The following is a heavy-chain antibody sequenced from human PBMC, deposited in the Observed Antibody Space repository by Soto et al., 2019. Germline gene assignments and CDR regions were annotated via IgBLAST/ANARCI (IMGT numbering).Heavy chain of an antibody. CDR2: IRSKANSYAT. J-gene: IGHJ4*02. Sequence: EVQLVESGGGLVQPGGSLKLSCAASGFTFSGSAMHWVRQASGKGLEWVGRIRSKANSYATAYAASVKGRFTISRDDSKNTAYLQMNSLKTEDTAVYYCAVMVCSSHEVPLDYWGQGTLVTVSS. V-gene: IGHV3-73*02. D-gene: IGHD2-8*01. CDR3: AVMVCSSHEVPLDY. CDR1: GFTFSGSA.